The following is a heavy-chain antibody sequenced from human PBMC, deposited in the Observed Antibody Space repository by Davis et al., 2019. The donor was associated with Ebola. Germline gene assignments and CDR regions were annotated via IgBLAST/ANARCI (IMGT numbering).Heavy chain of an antibody. CDR1: GFTFSSYW. D-gene: IGHD3-22*01. V-gene: IGHV3-74*01. CDR3: ARVKVVTTRDFDY. CDR2: INDDGRST. J-gene: IGHJ4*02. Sequence: GESLKISCEASGFTFSSYWMHWVRRVPGKGLVWVSRINDDGRSTSYADSVKGRFTISRDNAKNSLYLQMNSLRAADTAVYYCARVKVVTTRDFDYWGQGTLVTVSS.